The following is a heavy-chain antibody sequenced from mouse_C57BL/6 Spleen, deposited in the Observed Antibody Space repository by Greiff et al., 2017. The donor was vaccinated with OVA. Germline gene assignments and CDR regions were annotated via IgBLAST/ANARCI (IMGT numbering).Heavy chain of an antibody. V-gene: IGHV5-16*01. CDR1: GFTFSYYY. J-gene: IGHJ2*01. CDR2: INYDGSST. D-gene: IGHD1-1*01. Sequence: EVMLVESAGGLVQPGSSLKLSCTASGFTFSYYYMAWVRQVPEKGLEWVANINYDGSSTYYLDSLKSRFIISRDNAKNILYLQMSSLKSEDTATYYCARAITTVVDYFDYWGQGTTLTVSS. CDR3: ARAITTVVDYFDY.